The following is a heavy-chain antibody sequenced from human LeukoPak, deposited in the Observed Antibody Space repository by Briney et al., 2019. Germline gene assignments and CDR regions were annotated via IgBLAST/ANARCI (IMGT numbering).Heavy chain of an antibody. Sequence: GGSLRLSCAASGFSFSSYAMSWVRQAPGKGLEWVSAISKSGDSTFYADSVKGRFSISKDNSQNTLYVQMNSLRAEDTAVYYCAKDQGYSSAWYSRDGFDMWGQGTMVTVSS. J-gene: IGHJ3*02. CDR3: AKDQGYSSAWYSRDGFDM. CDR2: ISKSGDST. V-gene: IGHV3-23*01. D-gene: IGHD6-19*01. CDR1: GFSFSSYA.